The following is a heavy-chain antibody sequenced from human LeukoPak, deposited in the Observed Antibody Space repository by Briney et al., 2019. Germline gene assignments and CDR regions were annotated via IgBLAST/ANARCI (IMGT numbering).Heavy chain of an antibody. CDR3: AREYQLLSWFDP. J-gene: IGHJ5*02. D-gene: IGHD2-2*01. CDR2: IYTSGST. Sequence: PSETLSLTCTVSGGSISSGSYYWSWIRQPAGKGLEWIGRIYTSGSTNYNPSLKSRVTISVDTSKNQFSLKLSSVTAADTAVYYCAREYQLLSWFDPWGQGTLVTVSS. CDR1: GGSISSGSYY. V-gene: IGHV4-61*02.